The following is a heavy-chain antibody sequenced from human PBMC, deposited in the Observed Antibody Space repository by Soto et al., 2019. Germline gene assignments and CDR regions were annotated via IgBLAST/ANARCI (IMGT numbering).Heavy chain of an antibody. Sequence: EVQLVESGGGLVQPGGSLRLSCAASGFTFSTYNMNWVRKAPGKGLEWVSYISSSSSTIYYADSVKGRFTISRDNAKNSLFLQMNRLRDEDTAVYYCARASPDYWGQGTLVTVSS. CDR3: ARASPDY. V-gene: IGHV3-48*02. J-gene: IGHJ4*02. CDR1: GFTFSTYN. CDR2: ISSSSSTI.